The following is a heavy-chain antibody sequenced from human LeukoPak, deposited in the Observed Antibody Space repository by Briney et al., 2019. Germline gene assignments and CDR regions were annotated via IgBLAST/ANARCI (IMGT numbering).Heavy chain of an antibody. D-gene: IGHD3-10*02. V-gene: IGHV3-NL1*01. CDR3: ARGYVQGN. J-gene: IGHJ4*02. CDR2: IFSGGST. Sequence: AGGSLRLSCAASGFTFSSYGMHWVRQAPGKGLEWVSVIFSGGSTYYADSVKGRFTISRDNSKNTLYLQMNSLRAEDTAVYYCARGYVQGNWGQGTLVTVSS. CDR1: GFTFSSYG.